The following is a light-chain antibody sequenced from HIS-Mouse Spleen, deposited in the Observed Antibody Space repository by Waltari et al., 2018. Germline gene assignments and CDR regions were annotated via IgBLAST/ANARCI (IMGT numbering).Light chain of an antibody. CDR2: DDS. CDR3: QVWDSSSDHPYV. Sequence: SYVLTQPPSLSVPPGKTARITCGGNHNGSKRVHWYQQKPGQAPVLVGYDDSDRPSGIPERFSGSNSGNTATLTISRVEAGDEADYYCQVWDSSSDHPYVFGTGTKVTVL. J-gene: IGLJ1*01. V-gene: IGLV3-21*03. CDR1: HNGSKR.